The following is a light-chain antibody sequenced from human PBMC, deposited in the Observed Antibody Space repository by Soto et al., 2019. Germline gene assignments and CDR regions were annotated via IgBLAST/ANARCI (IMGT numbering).Light chain of an antibody. CDR2: AAS. J-gene: IGKJ4*01. CDR3: QQVSGYPLS. CDR1: QSISSW. V-gene: IGKV1-9*01. Sequence: DIQITQSPSTLSASVGDRVTITCRASQSISSWVAWYQHKPGKAPKLLIYAASTLQSGVPSRFSGSASGTEFTLTISSLQPEDFATYYCQQVSGYPLSFGGGTKV.